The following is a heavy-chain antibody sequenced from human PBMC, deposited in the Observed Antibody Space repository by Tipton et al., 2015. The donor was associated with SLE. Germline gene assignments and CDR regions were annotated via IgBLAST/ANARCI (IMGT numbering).Heavy chain of an antibody. V-gene: IGHV3-21*05. CDR1: GFTFSSYS. D-gene: IGHD3-16*01. Sequence: GSLRLSCAASGFTFSSYSMNWVRQAPGKGLEWVSYISSSSSYIYYADSVKGRFTISRDNAKNSLYLQMNSLRAEDTAVYYCARDNLGGRDYWGQGTLVTVSS. J-gene: IGHJ4*02. CDR3: ARDNLGGRDY. CDR2: ISSSSSYI.